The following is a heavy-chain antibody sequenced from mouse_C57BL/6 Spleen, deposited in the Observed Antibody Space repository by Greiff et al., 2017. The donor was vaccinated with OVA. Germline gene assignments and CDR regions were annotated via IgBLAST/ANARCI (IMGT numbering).Heavy chain of an antibody. V-gene: IGHV5-6*01. CDR1: GFTFSSYG. D-gene: IGHD2-3*01. CDR2: ISSGGSYT. J-gene: IGHJ2*01. CDR3: ARRGYYTFDY. Sequence: EVQRVESGGDLVKPGGSLKLSCAASGFTFSSYGLSWVRQTPDKRLEWVATISSGGSYTYYPDSVKGRFTISRDNAKNTLYLQMSSLKSEDTAMYYCARRGYYTFDYWGQGTTLTVSS.